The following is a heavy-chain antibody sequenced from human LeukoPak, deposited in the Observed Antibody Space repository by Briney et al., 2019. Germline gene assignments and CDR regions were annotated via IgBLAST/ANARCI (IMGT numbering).Heavy chain of an antibody. D-gene: IGHD1-26*01. CDR3: AFPKGGAGAFDI. Sequence: GGSLRLSCAASGFTFSSYAMSWVRQAPGKGLEWVSAISGSGGSTYYADSVKGRFTISRDNSKNTLYPQMNSLRAEDTAVYYCAFPKGGAGAFDIWGQGTMVTVSS. CDR2: ISGSGGST. J-gene: IGHJ3*02. V-gene: IGHV3-23*01. CDR1: GFTFSSYA.